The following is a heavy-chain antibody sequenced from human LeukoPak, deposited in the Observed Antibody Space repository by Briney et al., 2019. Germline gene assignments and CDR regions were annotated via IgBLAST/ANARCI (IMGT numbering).Heavy chain of an antibody. D-gene: IGHD6-6*01. CDR3: ARGPSSSSTDDAFDI. CDR2: IRYDGSNK. V-gene: IGHV3-30*02. CDR1: GFTFSSYG. J-gene: IGHJ3*02. Sequence: PGGSPRLSCAASGFTFSSYGMHWVRQAPGKGLEWVAFIRYDGSNKYYADSVKGRFTISRDNSKNTLYLQMNSLRAEDTAVYYCARGPSSSSTDDAFDIWGQGTMVTVSS.